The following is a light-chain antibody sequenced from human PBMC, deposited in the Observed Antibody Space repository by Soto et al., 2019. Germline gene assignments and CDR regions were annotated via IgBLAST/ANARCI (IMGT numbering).Light chain of an antibody. CDR3: QSYDSSLSAYYV. Sequence: QSVLTQPPSVSGAPGQRVTISCTGSSSNIGAGYDVHWYQQLPGTAPKLLIYGNSNRPSGVSDRFSGSKSGTSASLAITGLQAEDEADYYCQSYDSSLSAYYVFGTGTQLTVL. CDR2: GNS. CDR1: SSNIGAGYD. J-gene: IGLJ1*01. V-gene: IGLV1-40*01.